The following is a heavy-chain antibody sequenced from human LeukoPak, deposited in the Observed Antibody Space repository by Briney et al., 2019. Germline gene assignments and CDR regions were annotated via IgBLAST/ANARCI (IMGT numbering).Heavy chain of an antibody. Sequence: VASVQVSCKASGYMFSGYGISWVRQAPGQGLEWMGWISAHNGDTNYAQKFQGRVTMTTDSSTYTACMELRSLRSDDTAVYYCARVGAVRDWNKHYGVDVWGQGTAVAVSS. J-gene: IGHJ6*02. CDR3: ARVGAVRDWNKHYGVDV. D-gene: IGHD1-1*01. CDR2: ISAHNGDT. V-gene: IGHV1-18*01. CDR1: GYMFSGYG.